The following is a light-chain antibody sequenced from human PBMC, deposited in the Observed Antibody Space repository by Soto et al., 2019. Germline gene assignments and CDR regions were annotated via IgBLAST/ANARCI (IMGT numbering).Light chain of an antibody. CDR1: QDISHY. CDR3: QQSDVLLIS. V-gene: IGKV1-33*01. J-gene: IGKJ5*01. Sequence: DIEVTQYTSSLSASVGDTVTITCQASQDISHYLNWYQQKPGKALKLLIYDASNLHPGVPSRFRGSGSGTEFSFNITSLQPEDVATYYCQQSDVLLISFGHGTRLEVK. CDR2: DAS.